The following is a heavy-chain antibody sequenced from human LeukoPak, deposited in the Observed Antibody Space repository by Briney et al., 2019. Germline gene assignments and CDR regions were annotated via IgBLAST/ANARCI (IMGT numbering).Heavy chain of an antibody. D-gene: IGHD3-10*01. CDR1: GYSISSGYY. J-gene: IGHJ4*02. V-gene: IGHV4-38-2*02. CDR3: ARDSFTMVRGVPYFDY. CDR2: IYHSGST. Sequence: SETLSLTCTVSGYSISSGYYWGWIRQPPGKGLEWIGSIYHSGSTYYNPSLKSRVTMSVDTSKNQFSLKLSSVTAADTAVYYCARDSFTMVRGVPYFDYWGQGTLVTVSS.